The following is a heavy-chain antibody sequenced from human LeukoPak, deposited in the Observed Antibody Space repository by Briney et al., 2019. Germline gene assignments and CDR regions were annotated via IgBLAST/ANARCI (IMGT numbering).Heavy chain of an antibody. CDR2: IYYSGST. CDR1: GGSISSGDYY. D-gene: IGHD3-10*01. CDR3: AREGAQTYLSAGGENDY. Sequence: SETLSLTCTVSGGSISSGDYYWSWIRQPPGKGLEWIGYIYYSGSTYYNPSLKSRVTISVDTSKNQFSLKLSSVTAADTAVYYCAREGAQTYLSAGGENDYWGQGTLVTVSS. V-gene: IGHV4-30-4*01. J-gene: IGHJ4*02.